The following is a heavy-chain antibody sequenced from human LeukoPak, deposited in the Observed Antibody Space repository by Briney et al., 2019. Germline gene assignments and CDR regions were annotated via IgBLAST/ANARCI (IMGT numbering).Heavy chain of an antibody. CDR1: GGSISSSSYY. V-gene: IGHV4-30-4*08. J-gene: IGHJ4*02. CDR2: IYYSGST. Sequence: KPSETLSLTCTVSGGSISSSSYYWGWIRQPPGKGLEWIGYIYYSGSTYYNPSLKSRVTISVDTSKNQFSLNLRSVTAADTAVYYCARVGKYCGGDCYSVKYWGQGTLVTVSS. D-gene: IGHD2-21*01. CDR3: ARVGKYCGGDCYSVKY.